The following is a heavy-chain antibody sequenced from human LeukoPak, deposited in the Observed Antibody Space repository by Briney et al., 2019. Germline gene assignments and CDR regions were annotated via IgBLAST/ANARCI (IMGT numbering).Heavy chain of an antibody. J-gene: IGHJ4*02. CDR2: IYYSGST. CDR1: GGSISSYY. D-gene: IGHD5-18*01. CDR3: ARIRGYSYGIDY. Sequence: SETLSLTCTVSGGSISSYYWSWIRQPPGKGLEWIGYIYYSGSTNYNPSLKSRVTISVDTSKNQFSLKLSPVTAADTAVYYCARIRGYSYGIDYWGQGTLVTVSS. V-gene: IGHV4-59*08.